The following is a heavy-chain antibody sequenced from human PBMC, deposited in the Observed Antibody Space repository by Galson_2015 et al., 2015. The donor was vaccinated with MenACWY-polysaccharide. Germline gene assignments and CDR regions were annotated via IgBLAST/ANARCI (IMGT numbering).Heavy chain of an antibody. D-gene: IGHD3-10*01. Sequence: SLRLSCAASGFTFSNYGMHWVRQAPGKGLEWVAFISFDGSNKYYADSVKGRFTISRDNSKNTLYLQMDSLKTEDTAVYYCAKDWGVRFASGSSYFDYWGQGTLVTVSS. CDR3: AKDWGVRFASGSSYFDY. CDR2: ISFDGSNK. V-gene: IGHV3-30*18. CDR1: GFTFSNYG. J-gene: IGHJ4*02.